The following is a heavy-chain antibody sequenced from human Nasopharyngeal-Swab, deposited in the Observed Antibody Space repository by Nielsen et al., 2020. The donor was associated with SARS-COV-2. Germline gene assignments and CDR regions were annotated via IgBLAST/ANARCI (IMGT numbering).Heavy chain of an antibody. CDR3: ARVEGGSPTPYYYYYYGMDV. CDR2: INHSGST. D-gene: IGHD6-25*01. V-gene: IGHV4-34*01. CDR1: GGSFSGYY. J-gene: IGHJ6*02. Sequence: SDPLSPTCAVYGGSFSGYYWSWIRQPPGKGLEWLGEINHSGSTNYNPSLKSRVTISVDTSKNQFSLKLSSVTAADTAVYYCARVEGGSPTPYYYYYYGMDVWGQGTTVTVSS.